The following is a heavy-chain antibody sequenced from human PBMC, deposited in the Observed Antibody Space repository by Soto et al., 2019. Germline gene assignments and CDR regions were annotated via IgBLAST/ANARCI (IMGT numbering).Heavy chain of an antibody. CDR3: ARGRLPLARQSIWFDP. V-gene: IGHV3-30-3*01. J-gene: IGHJ5*02. CDR1: GFTFNTYS. D-gene: IGHD6-6*01. Sequence: PGGSLRLSCAASGFTFNTYSIHWVRQAPGKGLEWVAVISHDGTAKYYADSVKGRFTISRDNSRNMLYLQMNSLTAEDTAVFYCARGRLPLARQSIWFDPWGQGTQVTVSS. CDR2: ISHDGTAK.